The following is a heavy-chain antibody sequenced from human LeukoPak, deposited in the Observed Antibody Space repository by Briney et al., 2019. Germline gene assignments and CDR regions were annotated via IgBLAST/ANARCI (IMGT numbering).Heavy chain of an antibody. D-gene: IGHD3-22*01. CDR3: AGYYYDSSGYPRPWFDP. J-gene: IGHJ5*02. V-gene: IGHV1-2*02. Sequence: ASVKVSCKASVYTFTGYYMHWVRQAPGQGLEWVGWINPNSGGTNYAQKFQGRVTMTRDTSISTAYMNLSRLRSDDTAVYYCAGYYYDSSGYPRPWFDPWGQGTLVTVSS. CDR2: INPNSGGT. CDR1: VYTFTGYY.